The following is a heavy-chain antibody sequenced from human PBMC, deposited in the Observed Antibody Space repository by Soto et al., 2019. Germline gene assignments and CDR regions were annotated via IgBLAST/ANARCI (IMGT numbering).Heavy chain of an antibody. V-gene: IGHV1-18*01. J-gene: IGHJ4*02. CDR1: GYTFTSYG. CDR3: VRSGSRDYYLDY. D-gene: IGHD3-22*01. Sequence: QVQLVQSGAEVKEPGASVKVSCKASGYTFTSYGLNWVRQAPGQGLEWMGWISAYNGNTNYAQKFQGRVTMTTDTSTSTAYTELRSLRSDDTAVYFCVRSGSRDYYLDYWGQGTLVTVSA. CDR2: ISAYNGNT.